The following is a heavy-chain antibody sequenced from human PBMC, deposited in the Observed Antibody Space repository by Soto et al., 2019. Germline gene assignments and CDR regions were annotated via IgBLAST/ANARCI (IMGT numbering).Heavy chain of an antibody. D-gene: IGHD3-10*01. V-gene: IGHV4-4*07. CDR1: GGSISSYY. CDR2: IYTSGST. Sequence: ETLSLTCTVSGGSISSYYWSWIRQPAGKGLEWIGRIYTSGSTNYNPSLKSRVTMSVDTSKNQFSLKLSSVTAADTAVYYCARLRVEYYYGSGSYYWFDPWGQGTLVTVSS. CDR3: ARLRVEYYYGSGSYYWFDP. J-gene: IGHJ5*02.